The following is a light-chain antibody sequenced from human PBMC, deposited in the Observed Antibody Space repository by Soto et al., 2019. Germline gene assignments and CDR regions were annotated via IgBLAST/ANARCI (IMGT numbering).Light chain of an antibody. J-gene: IGKJ3*01. Sequence: EIVMTQSPATLSVSPGERAALSCRASQSVSSNFAWYQQKPGQAPRLLIYGASTRATGIPARFSGSGSGTEFTLTISSLEPEDFAVYYCQQRSNWPPIFTFGPGTKVDVK. CDR2: GAS. CDR3: QQRSNWPPIFT. CDR1: QSVSSN. V-gene: IGKV3-15*01.